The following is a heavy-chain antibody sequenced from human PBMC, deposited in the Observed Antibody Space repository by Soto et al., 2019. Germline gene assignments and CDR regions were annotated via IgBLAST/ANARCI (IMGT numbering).Heavy chain of an antibody. CDR1: GYTFTSYG. D-gene: IGHD3-10*01. Sequence: GASVKVSCKASGYTFTSYGISWVRQAPGQGLEWMGWISAYNGNTNYAQKLQGRVTMTTDTSTSTAYMELRSLRSDDTAVYYCARTGVLLWFGDHGGWFDPWGQGTLVPVSS. V-gene: IGHV1-18*01. J-gene: IGHJ5*02. CDR2: ISAYNGNT. CDR3: ARTGVLLWFGDHGGWFDP.